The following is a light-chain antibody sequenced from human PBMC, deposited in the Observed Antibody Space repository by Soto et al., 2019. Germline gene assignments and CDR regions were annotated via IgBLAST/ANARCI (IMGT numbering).Light chain of an antibody. J-gene: IGKJ3*01. CDR2: DAS. CDR3: QQYDNLPPFT. CDR1: QDISNY. V-gene: IGKV1-33*01. Sequence: DIQMTQSPSSLSASVGDRVTITCQASQDISNYLNWYQQKPVKAPKLLIYDASNLETGVPSRFSGSGSVTDFTFTIGRLQPEDIATYYCQQYDNLPPFTFGPGTKVDIK.